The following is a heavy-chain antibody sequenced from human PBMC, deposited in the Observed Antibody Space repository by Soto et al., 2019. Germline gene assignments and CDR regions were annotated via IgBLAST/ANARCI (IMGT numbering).Heavy chain of an antibody. J-gene: IGHJ5*02. CDR3: ARGGRDAYDGFDP. CDR2: IKQDGSEK. V-gene: IGHV3-7*01. Sequence: EAQLVESGGGLVQPGGSLRVSCAVSGFTFSDYWMSWVRQAPGKGLEWVAKIKQDGSEKDYVDSGKGRFTISRDNANNSLYLHMYSLRVEDTAIYYCARGGRDAYDGFDPWGQGTLVTVSS. D-gene: IGHD1-1*01. CDR1: GFTFSDYW.